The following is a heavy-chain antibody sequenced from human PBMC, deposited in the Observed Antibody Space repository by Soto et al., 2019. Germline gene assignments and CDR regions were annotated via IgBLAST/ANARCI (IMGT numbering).Heavy chain of an antibody. CDR2: LSGSGGSA. D-gene: IGHD3-9*01. Sequence: EVQLLESGGGLVQPGGSLRISCAASGFTFSSYAMSWVRQAPGKGLECLSTLSGSGGSAYYADSVKGRFTITRDNSKNTLHLQMNSLRAEDTAVYYCAKASDYDDILTGLHWGQGTLVTVS. J-gene: IGHJ4*02. CDR3: AKASDYDDILTGLH. CDR1: GFTFSSYA. V-gene: IGHV3-23*01.